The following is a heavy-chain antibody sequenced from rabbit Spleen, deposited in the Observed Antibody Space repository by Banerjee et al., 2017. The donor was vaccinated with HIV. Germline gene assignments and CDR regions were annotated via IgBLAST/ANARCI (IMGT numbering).Heavy chain of an antibody. J-gene: IGHJ4*01. CDR2: IYAAKGST. CDR3: VREAGYGGYGDGNL. Sequence: QLTETGGGLVQPGGSLTLSCKASGIDFTNYYISWVRQAPGKGLEWIGIIYAAKGSTYYASWVNGRFTISSHNAQNTLYLQLNSLTAADTATYFCVREAGYGGYGDGNLWGQGTLVTVS. CDR1: GIDFTNYY. V-gene: IGHV1S7*01. D-gene: IGHD6-1*01.